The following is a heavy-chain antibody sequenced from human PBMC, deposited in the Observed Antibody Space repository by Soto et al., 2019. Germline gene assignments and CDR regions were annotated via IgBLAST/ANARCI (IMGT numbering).Heavy chain of an antibody. D-gene: IGHD6-19*01. CDR2: INPSGSP. CDR3: ARSREQWLVDAFDI. Sequence: PSDTLSITCAVYGLSCSCYYLSWLRQPPGKGLEWIGEINPSGSPNYNPSLKSRVTISVDTSKNQFSLKLSSVTAADTAVYYCARSREQWLVDAFDIWGQGTMVTVSS. J-gene: IGHJ3*02. CDR1: GLSCSCYY. V-gene: IGHV4-34*01.